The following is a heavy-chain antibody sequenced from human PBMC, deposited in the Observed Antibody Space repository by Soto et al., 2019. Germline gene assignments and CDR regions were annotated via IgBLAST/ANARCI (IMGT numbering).Heavy chain of an antibody. D-gene: IGHD2-15*01. CDR3: ANLYCSGGSCSQGDY. CDR2: IYYSGST. CDR1: GGSISSSSYY. V-gene: IGHV4-39*01. J-gene: IGHJ4*02. Sequence: SETLSLTCTVSGGSISSSSYYWVWIRQPPGKGLEWIGSIYYSGSTYYNPSLKSRVTISVDTSKNQFSLKLSSVTAADTAVYYCANLYCSGGSCSQGDYWGQGTLVTVSS.